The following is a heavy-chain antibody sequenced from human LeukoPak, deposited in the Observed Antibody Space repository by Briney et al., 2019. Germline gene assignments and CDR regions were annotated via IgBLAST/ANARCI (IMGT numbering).Heavy chain of an antibody. J-gene: IGHJ6*03. CDR2: IRYDGSNK. CDR3: AKHPGDFTGIVNYYYMDL. V-gene: IGHV3-30*02. CDR1: GFTSSSYW. D-gene: IGHD1-26*01. Sequence: GGSLRLSCAVSGFTSSSYWMHWVRQAPGKGLEWVAFIRYDGSNKYYADSVKGRFTISRDNSKNTLFLQMTSLRAEDTAVYYCAKHPGDFTGIVNYYYMDLWGKGTTVTVSS.